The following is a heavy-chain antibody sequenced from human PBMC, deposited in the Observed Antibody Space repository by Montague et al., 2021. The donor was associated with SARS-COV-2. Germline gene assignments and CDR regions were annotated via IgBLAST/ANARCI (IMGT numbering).Heavy chain of an antibody. Sequence: SETLSLTCTVSGGSISSYYWSWIRQPPGKGLEWIGYIYYSGSTNYNPSLKSRVTISVDTSKNQFSLKLSSVTAADTAVYYCARGSGCSGGSCYSEGDPYYYYGIDIWGQGTTVTVSS. J-gene: IGHJ6*02. CDR2: IYYSGST. V-gene: IGHV4-59*12. D-gene: IGHD2-15*01. CDR1: GGSISSYY. CDR3: ARGSGCSGGSCYSEGDPYYYYGIDI.